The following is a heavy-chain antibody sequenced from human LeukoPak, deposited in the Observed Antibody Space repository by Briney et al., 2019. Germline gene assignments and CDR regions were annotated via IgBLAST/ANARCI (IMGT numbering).Heavy chain of an antibody. CDR3: AKDPGHCSGGSCYSILDY. D-gene: IGHD2-15*01. Sequence: GGSLRLSCAASGFTVSSNYMSWVRQAPGKGLEWVSVIYSGGYTYYADSVTGRFTISRDNSKNTLYLQMNSLRPEDTAVYYCAKDPGHCSGGSCYSILDYWGQGTLVTASS. V-gene: IGHV3-53*05. J-gene: IGHJ4*02. CDR1: GFTVSSNY. CDR2: IYSGGYT.